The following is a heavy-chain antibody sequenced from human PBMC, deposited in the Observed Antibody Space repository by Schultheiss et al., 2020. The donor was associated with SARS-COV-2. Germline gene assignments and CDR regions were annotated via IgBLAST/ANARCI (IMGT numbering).Heavy chain of an antibody. Sequence: GESLKISCAASGFTFSSYSMNWVRQAPGKGLEWVSYISSSSSTIYYADSVKGRFTISRDNAKNSLYLQMNSLRDEDTAVYYCARVLGFYDSSGYSDAFDIWGQGTMVTVSS. V-gene: IGHV3-48*02. J-gene: IGHJ3*02. D-gene: IGHD3-22*01. CDR2: ISSSSSTI. CDR1: GFTFSSYS. CDR3: ARVLGFYDSSGYSDAFDI.